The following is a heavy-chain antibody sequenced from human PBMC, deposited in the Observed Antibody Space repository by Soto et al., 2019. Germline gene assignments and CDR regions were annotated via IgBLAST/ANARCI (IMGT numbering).Heavy chain of an antibody. Sequence: ASVKVSCKASGGTFSSYAISWVRQAPGQGLEWMGGIIPIFGTANYAQKFQGRVTITADESTSTAYMELSSLRSEDTAVYYCARDTAYCGGDCYSVRGGWFDPWGQGTLVTVSS. V-gene: IGHV1-69*13. CDR1: GGTFSSYA. CDR3: ARDTAYCGGDCYSVRGGWFDP. D-gene: IGHD2-21*02. J-gene: IGHJ5*02. CDR2: IIPIFGTA.